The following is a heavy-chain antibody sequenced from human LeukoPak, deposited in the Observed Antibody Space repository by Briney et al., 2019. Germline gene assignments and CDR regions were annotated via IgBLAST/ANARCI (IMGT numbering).Heavy chain of an antibody. CDR1: GGSISRGGYC. Sequence: SETLSLTCTVSGGSISRGGYCWSWIRQHPGKGLEWIGYIYYSGSTYYNPSLKSRLTLSVDTSKNQFSLKLSSVTAADTAVYYCARYSGSYYFDYWGQGTLVTVSS. CDR3: ARYSGSYYFDY. J-gene: IGHJ4*02. CDR2: IYYSGST. D-gene: IGHD6-6*01. V-gene: IGHV4-31*03.